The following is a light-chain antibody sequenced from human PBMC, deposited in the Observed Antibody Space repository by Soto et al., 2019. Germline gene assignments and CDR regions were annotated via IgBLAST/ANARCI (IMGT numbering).Light chain of an antibody. CDR1: QSIRFF. V-gene: IGKV1-39*01. CDR2: HAS. Sequence: DIQMTQSPSSLPASVGDRVTITRRESQSIRFFLNWYQRQRGKAPKIXIYHASTLPSGVPSRFSGSGSGTDFTLTISSLQPEDFATYYCQQSYTSTLTFGQGTKVDIK. CDR3: QQSYTSTLT. J-gene: IGKJ1*01.